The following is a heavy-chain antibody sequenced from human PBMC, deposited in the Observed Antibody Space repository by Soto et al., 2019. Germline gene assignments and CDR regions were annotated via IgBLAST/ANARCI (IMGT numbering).Heavy chain of an antibody. J-gene: IGHJ6*02. V-gene: IGHV4-61*01. CDR3: ARDGHGMDV. Sequence: QVQLQESGPGLVKPSETLSLTCTVSGGSVSSGSYHWSWIRQTPGKGLEWLGYIFFTGSTNYNPSLKSRVTISVDTSKNQFSLELRSVTAADTAVYYCARDGHGMDVWGQGTTVTVSS. CDR1: GGSVSSGSYH. CDR2: IFFTGST.